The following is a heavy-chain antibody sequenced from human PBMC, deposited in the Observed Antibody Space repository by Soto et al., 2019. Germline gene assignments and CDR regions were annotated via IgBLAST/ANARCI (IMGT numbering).Heavy chain of an antibody. CDR2: IIPIFGTA. D-gene: IGHD6-6*01. CDR3: AREDPQGLIAARGSPELIDV. V-gene: IGHV1-69*13. Sequence: VASGQVSCKASGGTFSSYAISWVRQAPGQGLEWMGGIIPIFGTANYAQKFQGRVTITADESTSTAYMELISLRSEDTAVYYCAREDPQGLIAARGSPELIDVWGHVTKVTV. J-gene: IGHJ6*02. CDR1: GGTFSSYA.